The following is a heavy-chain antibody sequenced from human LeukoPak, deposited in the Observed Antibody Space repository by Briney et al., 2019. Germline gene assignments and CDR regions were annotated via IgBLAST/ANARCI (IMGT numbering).Heavy chain of an antibody. J-gene: IGHJ5*02. CDR2: IYHSGST. D-gene: IGHD3-22*01. Sequence: PSQTLSLTCAVSGGSISSGGYSWSWIRQPPGKGLEWIGYIYHSGSTYYNPSLKSRVTISVDRSKNQFSLKLSSVTAADTAVYYCARDVGYYYDWNWFDPWGQGTLVTVSS. V-gene: IGHV4-30-2*01. CDR1: GGSISSGGYS. CDR3: ARDVGYYYDWNWFDP.